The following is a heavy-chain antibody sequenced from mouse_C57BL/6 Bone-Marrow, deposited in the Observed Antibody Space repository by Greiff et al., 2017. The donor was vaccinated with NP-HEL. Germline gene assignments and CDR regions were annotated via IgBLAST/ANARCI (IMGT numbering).Heavy chain of an antibody. V-gene: IGHV1-15*01. Sequence: VQLQQSGAELVRPGASVTLSCKASGYTFTDYEMHWVKQTPVHGLEWIGAIDPETGGTAYNQKFKGKAILTADKSSSTAYMELRSLTSEDSAVYYCTRGDYGSSYGYFDDWGTGTTVTVSS. CDR2: IDPETGGT. J-gene: IGHJ1*03. CDR1: GYTFTDYE. D-gene: IGHD1-1*01. CDR3: TRGDYGSSYGYFDD.